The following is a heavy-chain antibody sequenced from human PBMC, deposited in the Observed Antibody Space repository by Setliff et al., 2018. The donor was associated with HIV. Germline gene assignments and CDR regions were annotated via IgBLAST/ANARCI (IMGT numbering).Heavy chain of an antibody. CDR2: IYPGDSDT. Sequence: GESLKISCKGSRYSFTNYWIGWVRQMPGKGLEWMGTIYPGDSDTRYSPAFQGQVTISADKSISTAYLHWSSPKASDTAMYYCATSDYGGNSGHFQHWGQGTLVTVSS. CDR1: RYSFTNYW. CDR3: ATSDYGGNSGHFQH. V-gene: IGHV5-51*01. J-gene: IGHJ1*01. D-gene: IGHD4-17*01.